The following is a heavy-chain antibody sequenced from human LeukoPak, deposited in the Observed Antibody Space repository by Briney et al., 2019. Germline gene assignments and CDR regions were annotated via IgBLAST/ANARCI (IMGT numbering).Heavy chain of an antibody. D-gene: IGHD3-10*01. CDR3: TDDLHYFASD. CDR2: IKSRSDGGTT. V-gene: IGHV3-15*01. J-gene: IGHJ4*02. Sequence: GGSLRLSCAASGFTFSNAWMTWVRQAPGKGLEWVGRIKSRSDGGTTDYAAPVKGRFTISRDDSKNTLYLQMNSLETEDTGVYYCTDDLHYFASDWGQGTLVTVSS. CDR1: GFTFSNAW.